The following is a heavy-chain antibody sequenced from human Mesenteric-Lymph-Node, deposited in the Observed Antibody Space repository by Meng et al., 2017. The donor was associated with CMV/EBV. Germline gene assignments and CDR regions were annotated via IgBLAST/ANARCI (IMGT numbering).Heavy chain of an antibody. J-gene: IGHJ4*02. D-gene: IGHD3-10*01. CDR3: AKDGPLYGSAIYFFDY. V-gene: IGHV3-33*06. CDR2: IWYDGNNK. CDR1: GFTFSTYG. Sequence: GGSLRLSCAASGFTFSTYGMHWVRQAPGKGLEWVAVIWYDGNNKYYADSVKGRFIISRDNSKNTVYLQMNSLRVEDTAVYYCAKDGPLYGSAIYFFDYWGQGTLVTVSS.